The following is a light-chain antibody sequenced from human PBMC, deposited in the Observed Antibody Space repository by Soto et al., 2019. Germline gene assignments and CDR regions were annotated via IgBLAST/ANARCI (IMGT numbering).Light chain of an antibody. CDR1: SSNIGAGYD. CDR3: QSSDSSLSGSV. CDR2: GNS. J-gene: IGLJ2*01. Sequence: QSVLTHPPSVSGAPGQRVTISCTGSSSNIGAGYDVHWYQQLPGTSPKLLIYGNSNRPSGVPERFSGSKSGTSASLAITGLQAEDEADYSCQSSDSSLSGSVFGGGPKLTVL. V-gene: IGLV1-40*01.